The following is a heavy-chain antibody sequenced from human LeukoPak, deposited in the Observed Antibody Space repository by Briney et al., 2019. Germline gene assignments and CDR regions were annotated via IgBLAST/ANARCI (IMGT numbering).Heavy chain of an antibody. D-gene: IGHD3-10*01. CDR1: GFTFSNYW. CDR2: VNGDGSAT. CDR3: ASNHYVSVDY. J-gene: IGHJ4*01. Sequence: PGGSLRLSCAASGFTFSNYWMHWVRQAPGKGLVWVSRVNGDGSATNYADSVKGRFTISRDNAKNTLYLQMNSLRPEDTAVYYCASNHYVSVDYYGHGTLVTVSS. V-gene: IGHV3-74*01.